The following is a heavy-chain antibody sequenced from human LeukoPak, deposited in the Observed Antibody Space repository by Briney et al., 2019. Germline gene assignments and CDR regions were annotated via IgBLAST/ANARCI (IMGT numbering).Heavy chain of an antibody. D-gene: IGHD3-10*01. CDR1: GGTFSSYA. V-gene: IGHV1-69*06. J-gene: IGHJ6*04. CDR2: IIPIFGTA. Sequence: SVKLSCKASGGTFSSYAISWVRQAPGQGLEWMGGIIPIFGTANYAQKFQGRVTITADKSTSTAYMELSSMRSEDTAVSYCASKGYYGSGSYFLRNYGMDVWGKGTTVTVSS. CDR3: ASKGYYGSGSYFLRNYGMDV.